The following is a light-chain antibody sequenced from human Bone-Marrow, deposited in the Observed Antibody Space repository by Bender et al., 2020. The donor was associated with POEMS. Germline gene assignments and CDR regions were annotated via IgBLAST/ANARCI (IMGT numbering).Light chain of an antibody. V-gene: IGLV2-14*03. Sequence: QSALTQPASVSGSPGQSITISCTGTSADVGRYNYVSWYQHYPGKAPKVIIYDVSNRPSGVSDRFSGSKSGNTASLAITGLQAEDEGDYYCQSYDNSLGGWVFGGGTKLTVL. CDR3: QSYDNSLGGWV. CDR1: SADVGRYNY. CDR2: DVS. J-gene: IGLJ3*02.